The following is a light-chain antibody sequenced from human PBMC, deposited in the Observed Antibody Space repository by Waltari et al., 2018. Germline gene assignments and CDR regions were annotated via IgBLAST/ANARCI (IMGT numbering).Light chain of an antibody. V-gene: IGLV2-23*02. CDR2: AVS. CDR1: SSDVGNYKR. Sequence: QSALTQPASVSGSPGQSITISCTGTSSDVGNYKRVSWYQQHPGKAPKRMIYAVSTRPSGVSDRFSGSKSGDMASLTISGLQPEDEAEYFCSSYAGSSKGVFGGGTKVTIL. CDR3: SSYAGSSKGV. J-gene: IGLJ2*01.